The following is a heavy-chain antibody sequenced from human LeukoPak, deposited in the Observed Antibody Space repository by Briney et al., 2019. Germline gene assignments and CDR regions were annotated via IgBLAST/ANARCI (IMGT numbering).Heavy chain of an antibody. J-gene: IGHJ5*02. D-gene: IGHD2-15*01. CDR1: GGTFSSYT. Sequence: GASVKVSCKASGGTFSSYTISWVRQAPGQGLEWMGWINPNSGGTNYAQKFQGRVTMTRDTSISTAYMELSRLRSDDTAVYYCAGKGRGGGNWFDPWGQGTLVTVSS. CDR2: INPNSGGT. V-gene: IGHV1-2*02. CDR3: AGKGRGGGNWFDP.